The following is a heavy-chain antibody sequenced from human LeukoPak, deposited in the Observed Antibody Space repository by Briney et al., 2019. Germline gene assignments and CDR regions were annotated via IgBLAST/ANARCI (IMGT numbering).Heavy chain of an antibody. CDR2: MRGSGAST. CDR1: GFTFTSYA. CDR3: ARGSSASTYYNMDV. J-gene: IGHJ6*03. D-gene: IGHD3-22*01. V-gene: IGHV3-23*01. Sequence: GGSLRLSCAGTGFTFTSYAKTWVRQAPGMGLEWVSAMRGSGASTYYADSVRGRFTISRDDSKNTLYLQMNSLRADDTAVYYCARGSSASTYYNMDVWGKGTTVTVSS.